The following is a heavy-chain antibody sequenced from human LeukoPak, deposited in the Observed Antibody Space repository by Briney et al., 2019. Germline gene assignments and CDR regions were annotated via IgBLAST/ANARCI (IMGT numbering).Heavy chain of an antibody. Sequence: GESLKISCKGSGYSFTSYWIGWVRQMPGKGLEWMGIIYPGDSDTRYSPSFQGQVTISADKSIGTAYLQWSSLKASDTAMYYCARHSYSNYCGMDVWGQGTTVTVSS. CDR1: GYSFTSYW. J-gene: IGHJ6*02. V-gene: IGHV5-51*01. CDR3: ARHSYSNYCGMDV. CDR2: IYPGDSDT. D-gene: IGHD4-11*01.